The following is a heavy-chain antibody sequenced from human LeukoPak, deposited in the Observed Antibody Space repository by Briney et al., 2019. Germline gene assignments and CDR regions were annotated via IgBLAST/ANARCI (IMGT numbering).Heavy chain of an antibody. CDR3: ARAIAVAGSYYFDY. D-gene: IGHD6-19*01. V-gene: IGHV4-59*12. J-gene: IGHJ4*02. CDR1: GGSISSYY. Sequence: PSETLSLTCTVSGGSISSYYWSWIRQPPGKGLEWIGYIYYSGSTNYNPSLKSRVTMSVDTSKNQFSLKLSSVTAADTAVYYCARAIAVAGSYYFDYWGQGTLVTVSS. CDR2: IYYSGST.